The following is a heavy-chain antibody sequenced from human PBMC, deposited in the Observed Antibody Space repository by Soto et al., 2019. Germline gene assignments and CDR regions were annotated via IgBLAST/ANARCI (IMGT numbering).Heavy chain of an antibody. CDR1: GNSVSSNTAS. V-gene: IGHV6-1*01. CDR2: TSSRSKWYN. Sequence: PSQTLSLTCAISGNSVSSNTASCNWDRQSPSRGLEWLGRTSSRSKWYNNYAVSVKSRIIINPDTSKNQFSLQLNSVTPEDTAVYYCAKGDNLGPKTGYAFDPWGQGILVTVSS. J-gene: IGHJ5*02. CDR3: AKGDNLGPKTGYAFDP. D-gene: IGHD5-12*01.